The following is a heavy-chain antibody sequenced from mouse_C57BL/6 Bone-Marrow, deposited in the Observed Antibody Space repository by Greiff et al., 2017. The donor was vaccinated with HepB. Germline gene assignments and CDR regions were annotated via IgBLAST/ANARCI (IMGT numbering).Heavy chain of an antibody. D-gene: IGHD1-1*01. J-gene: IGHJ2*01. Sequence: LQESGAELVRPGASVKLSCKASGYTFTDYYINWVKQRPGQGLEWIARIYPGSGNTYYNEKFKGKATLTAEKSSSTAYMQLSSLTSEDSAVYFCARGTLSTVVATDYWGQGTTLTVSS. CDR3: ARGTLSTVVATDY. CDR1: GYTFTDYY. CDR2: IYPGSGNT. V-gene: IGHV1-76*01.